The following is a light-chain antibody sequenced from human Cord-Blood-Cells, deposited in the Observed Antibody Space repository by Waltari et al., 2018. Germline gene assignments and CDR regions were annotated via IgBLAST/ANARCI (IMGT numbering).Light chain of an antibody. J-gene: IGLJ3*02. CDR1: SSNIGNNA. Sequence: QSVLTQPPSVSEAPRQRVTISCSGSSSNIGNNAVHWYQQLPGKAPKLLIYYDDLLPSGVSDRFSGSKSGTSASLAISGLQSEDEADYYCAAWDDSLKVFGGGTKLTVL. CDR3: AAWDDSLKV. CDR2: YDD. V-gene: IGLV1-36*01.